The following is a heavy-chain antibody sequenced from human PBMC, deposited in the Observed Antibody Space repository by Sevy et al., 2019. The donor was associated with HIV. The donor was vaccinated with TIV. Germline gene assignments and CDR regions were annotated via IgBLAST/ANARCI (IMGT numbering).Heavy chain of an antibody. Sequence: GGSLRLSCAASGFTFSSYWMSWVRQAPGKGLEWVANIKKDGSEKYYVDSVKGRFTISRDNAKNSLYLQMNSLRAEDTAVYYCARIREYRTKRYNWFDPWGQGTLVTVSS. CDR2: IKKDGSEK. CDR1: GFTFSSYW. V-gene: IGHV3-7*01. J-gene: IGHJ5*02. CDR3: ARIREYRTKRYNWFDP. D-gene: IGHD3-10*01.